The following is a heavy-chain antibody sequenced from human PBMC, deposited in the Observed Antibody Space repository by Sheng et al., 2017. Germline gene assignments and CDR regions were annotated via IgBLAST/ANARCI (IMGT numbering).Heavy chain of an antibody. CDR1: GGSFSGYY. V-gene: IGHV4-34*01. D-gene: IGHD2-8*01. CDR3: ARGYCTNGVCYTNYYYYYYYGMDV. CDR2: INHSGST. J-gene: IGHJ6*02. Sequence: QVQLQQWGAGLLKPSETLSLTCAVYGGSFSGYYWSWIRQPPGKGLEWIGEINHSGSTNYNPSLKSRVTISVDTSKNQFSLKLSSVTAADTAVYYCARGYCTNGVCYTNYYYYYYYGMDVWGQGTTVTVSS.